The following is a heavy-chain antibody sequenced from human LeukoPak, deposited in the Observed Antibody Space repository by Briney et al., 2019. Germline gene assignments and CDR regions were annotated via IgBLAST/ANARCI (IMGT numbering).Heavy chain of an antibody. V-gene: IGHV3-23*01. D-gene: IGHD3-16*01. CDR1: GFTFSSYA. Sequence: GGSLRLSCAASGFTFSSYAMSWVRQAPGKGLEWVSAISGSGGSTYYADSVKGRFTISRDNSKNTLYLQMNSLRAEDTAVYYCAKTPQGGVPWYYGMDVWGQGTTVTVSS. CDR3: AKTPQGGVPWYYGMDV. CDR2: ISGSGGST. J-gene: IGHJ6*02.